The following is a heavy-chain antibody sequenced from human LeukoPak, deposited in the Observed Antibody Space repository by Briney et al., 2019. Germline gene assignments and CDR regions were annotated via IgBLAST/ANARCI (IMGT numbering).Heavy chain of an antibody. CDR2: INSDGTT. CDR1: GFSFSSTW. J-gene: IGHJ4*02. D-gene: IGHD3-10*01. CDR3: ARDWYYSIDY. V-gene: IGHV3-74*01. Sequence: GGSLRLSCAASGFSFSSTWMHWVRQAPGEGLVWVSRINSDGTTTYADSVKGQFTISRDNAENTLYLQMNSLRVEDTAVYYCARDWYYSIDYWGRGTLVTVSS.